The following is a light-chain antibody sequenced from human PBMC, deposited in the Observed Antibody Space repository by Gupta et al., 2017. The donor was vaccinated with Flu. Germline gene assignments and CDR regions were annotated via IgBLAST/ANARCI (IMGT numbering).Light chain of an antibody. CDR2: QVS. CDR1: QSRVYSDGNTY. V-gene: IGKV2-30*01. J-gene: IGKJ1*01. CDR3: MQGAHWPWA. Sequence: ISCKSSQSRVYSDGNTYLHWFQQSPGESPRLLIYQVSYRESGVPDRFSGSWSGTNFTLKSSRVDAEDVVIYCCMQGAHWPWAFGQGTTVEIK.